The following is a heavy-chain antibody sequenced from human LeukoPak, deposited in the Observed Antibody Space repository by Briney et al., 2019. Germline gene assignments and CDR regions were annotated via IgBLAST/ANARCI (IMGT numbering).Heavy chain of an antibody. V-gene: IGHV3-23*01. J-gene: IGHJ4*02. Sequence: GGSLRLSCTASGFTFSSCAMSWVRQAPGKGLEWVSTIGGGSERTYYADSAKGRFTNSRDNSKNTVYLQMNSLRAEDTAVYYCAKVLSGSQDYWGQGTLVTVSS. D-gene: IGHD1-26*01. CDR1: GFTFSSCA. CDR2: IGGGSERT. CDR3: AKVLSGSQDY.